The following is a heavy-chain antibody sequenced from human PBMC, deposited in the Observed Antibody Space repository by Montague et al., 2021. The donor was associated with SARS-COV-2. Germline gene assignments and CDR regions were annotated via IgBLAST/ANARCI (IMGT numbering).Heavy chain of an antibody. CDR2: IKPDESEK. V-gene: IGHV3-7*01. CDR3: AKNGSAHGSDV. CDR1: GFTFSNIW. J-gene: IGHJ6*02. Sequence: SLRLSCAASGFTFSNIWMSWVRQAPGKGLEWVANIKPDESEKNYVDSVKGRFSISRDNAKNSLYLQMDNLRAEDTAMYYCAKNGSAHGSDVWGQGTSVSVSS. D-gene: IGHD2-15*01.